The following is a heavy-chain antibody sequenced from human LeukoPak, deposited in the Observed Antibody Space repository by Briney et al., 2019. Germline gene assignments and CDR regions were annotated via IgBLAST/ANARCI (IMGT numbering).Heavy chain of an antibody. D-gene: IGHD3-3*01. CDR1: GGTFSSYA. J-gene: IGHJ5*02. CDR2: INPIFGTA. Sequence: SVKVSCKASGGTFSSYAISWVRQAPGQGLEWMGGINPIFGTANYAQKFQGRVTITTDESTSTAYMELSSLRSEDTAVYYCARAPLTQWGGGYDFWSALRFDPWGQGTLVTVSS. CDR3: ARAPLTQWGGGYDFWSALRFDP. V-gene: IGHV1-69*05.